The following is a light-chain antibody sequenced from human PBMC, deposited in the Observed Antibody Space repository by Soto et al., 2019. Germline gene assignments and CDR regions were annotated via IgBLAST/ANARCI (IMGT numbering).Light chain of an antibody. Sequence: EIVLTQSPATLSLSPGERATLSCRASQSVSSYLAWYQQKPGQAPRLLIYDASNRATGIPARFSGSGSGTDFTLTISSLEPEDFAVYYCQQLSNWPPRTFGPGTKVDIK. CDR1: QSVSSY. CDR3: QQLSNWPPRT. J-gene: IGKJ3*01. CDR2: DAS. V-gene: IGKV3-11*01.